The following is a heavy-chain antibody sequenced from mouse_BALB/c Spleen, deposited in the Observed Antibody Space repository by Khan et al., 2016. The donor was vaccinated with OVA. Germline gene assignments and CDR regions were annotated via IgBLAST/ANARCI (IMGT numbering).Heavy chain of an antibody. Sequence: EVKLLESGPGLVKPSQSLSLTCTVTGYSITSGYGWNWIRQFPGNKLEWMGYISYSGSTNYNPSLKSRISITRATSKNQFFLQLNSVTTEDTATYDCARTARIKYWGQGTTLTVSS. V-gene: IGHV3-2*02. CDR3: ARTARIKY. CDR2: ISYSGST. CDR1: GYSITSGYG. J-gene: IGHJ2*01. D-gene: IGHD1-2*01.